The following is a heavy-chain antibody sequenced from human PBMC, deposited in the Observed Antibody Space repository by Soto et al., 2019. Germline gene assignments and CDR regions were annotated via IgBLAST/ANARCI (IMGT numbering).Heavy chain of an antibody. CDR3: ATSRGYYDSSGYRPGHPDY. V-gene: IGHV1-24*01. D-gene: IGHD3-22*01. CDR1: GYTLTELS. CDR2: FDPEDGET. J-gene: IGHJ4*02. Sequence: ASVKVSCKVSGYTLTELSMHWVRQAPGKGLEWMGGFDPEDGETIYAQKFQGRVTMTEDTSTDTAYMELSSLRSEDTAVYYCATSRGYYDSSGYRPGHPDYWGQGTLVTVSS.